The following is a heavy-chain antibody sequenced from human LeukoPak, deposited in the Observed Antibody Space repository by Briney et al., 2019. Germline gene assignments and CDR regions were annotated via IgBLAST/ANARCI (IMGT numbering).Heavy chain of an antibody. J-gene: IGHJ6*03. D-gene: IGHD6-13*01. CDR2: ISAYNGNT. Sequence: ASVKVSCKASGYTFTSYGISWVRQAPGQGLEWMGWISAYNGNTNYAQKLQGRVTMTTDTSTSTAYMELRSLRSDDTAVYYCARERSSSSWYGSYYYYMDVWGKGTTVTISS. V-gene: IGHV1-18*01. CDR1: GYTFTSYG. CDR3: ARERSSSSWYGSYYYYMDV.